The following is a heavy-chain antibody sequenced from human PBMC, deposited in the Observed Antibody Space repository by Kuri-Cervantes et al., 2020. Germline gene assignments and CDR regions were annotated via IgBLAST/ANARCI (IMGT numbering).Heavy chain of an antibody. D-gene: IGHD1-7*01. CDR3: AEVNWNYGIWFDP. CDR2: ISAYNGNT. V-gene: IGHV1-18*01. J-gene: IGHJ5*02. Sequence: ASVKVSCKASGYTFTSYGISWVRQAPGQGLEWMGWISAYNGNTNYAQKLQGRVTMTTDTSTSTAYMELRSLISDDTAVYYCAEVNWNYGIWFDPWGQGTLVTVSS. CDR1: GYTFTSYG.